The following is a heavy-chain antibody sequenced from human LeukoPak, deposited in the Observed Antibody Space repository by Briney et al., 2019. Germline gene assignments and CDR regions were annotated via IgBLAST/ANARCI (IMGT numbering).Heavy chain of an antibody. CDR1: GYSISSGYY. CDR3: ARGYCSGGSCYFDY. D-gene: IGHD2-15*01. J-gene: IGHJ4*02. V-gene: IGHV4-4*07. Sequence: SETLSLTCTVSGYSISSGYYWSWIRQPAGKGLEWIGRIYTSGCTNYNPSLKSRVTMSVDTSKNQFSLKLSSVTAADTAVYYCARGYCSGGSCYFDYWGQGTLVTVSS. CDR2: IYTSGCT.